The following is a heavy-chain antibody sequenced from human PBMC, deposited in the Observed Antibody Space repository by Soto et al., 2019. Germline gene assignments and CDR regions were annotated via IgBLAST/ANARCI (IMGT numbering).Heavy chain of an antibody. CDR2: INPSGGST. CDR1: GYTFTSYY. D-gene: IGHD5-18*01. Sequence: QVQLVQSGAEVKKPGASVKVSCKASGYTFTSYYMHWVRQAPGQGLEWMGIINPSGGSTSYAQKFQGRVTMTRDTSTSKVYMELSSLRSEDTAVYYCAREVERGYSYGYLEYWGQGTLVTVSS. J-gene: IGHJ4*02. CDR3: AREVERGYSYGYLEY. V-gene: IGHV1-46*01.